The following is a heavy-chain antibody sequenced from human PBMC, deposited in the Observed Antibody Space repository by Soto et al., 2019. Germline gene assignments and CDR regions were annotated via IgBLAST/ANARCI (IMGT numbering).Heavy chain of an antibody. J-gene: IGHJ4*02. D-gene: IGHD3-16*02. V-gene: IGHV4-39*01. CDR1: GGSIVSSSYD. Sequence: SESLSLTCTVSGGSIVSSSYDWGWILQPPGKGLEWIGSIYYSGSTYYNPTLKSRVTISVDTSKNQFSLKLSSVTAADTAVYYCARHPFYDYVWGSYRSFDYWGQGTLVT. CDR3: ARHPFYDYVWGSYRSFDY. CDR2: IYYSGST.